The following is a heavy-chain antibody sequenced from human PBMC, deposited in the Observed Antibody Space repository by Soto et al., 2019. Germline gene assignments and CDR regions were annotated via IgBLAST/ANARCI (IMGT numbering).Heavy chain of an antibody. CDR3: ARVVHRYISSWNRYHFDY. CDR1: GFSLSTNGMC. Sequence: GSGPTLVNPTQTLTLTCTFSGFSLSTNGMCVGWIRQPPGKALEWLAFIDWDDYKFYRTSLETRLIISKDTSNNQVVLTMTNMDPVDTATYYCARVVHRYISSWNRYHFDYWGQGALVTVS. V-gene: IGHV2-70*01. J-gene: IGHJ4*02. CDR2: IDWDDYK. D-gene: IGHD6-13*01.